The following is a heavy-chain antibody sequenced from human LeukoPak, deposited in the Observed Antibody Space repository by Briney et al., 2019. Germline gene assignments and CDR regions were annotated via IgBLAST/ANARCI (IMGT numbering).Heavy chain of an antibody. CDR1: GFTFSEYW. CDR2: INSDGSST. V-gene: IGHV3-74*01. D-gene: IGHD5-18*01. Sequence: PGGSLRLSCVASGFTFSEYWMSWVRQAPGKGLVWVSRINSDGSSTSYADSVKGRFTISRDSAKNTLYLQMNSLRAEDTAVYYCVRDGYSYGFMLAFDIWGLGTRVTVSS. J-gene: IGHJ3*02. CDR3: VRDGYSYGFMLAFDI.